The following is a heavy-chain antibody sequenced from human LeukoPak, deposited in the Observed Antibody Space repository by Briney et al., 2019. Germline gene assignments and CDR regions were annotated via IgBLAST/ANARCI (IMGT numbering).Heavy chain of an antibody. Sequence: SVKVSCKASGGTFSSYAISWVRQAPGQGLEWMGGIILIFGTANYAQKFQGRVTITADKSTSTAYMELSSLRSEDTAVYYCARGLFSFADTAMVEGHYYYYYMDVWGKGTTVIIS. CDR2: IILIFGTA. J-gene: IGHJ6*03. CDR3: ARGLFSFADTAMVEGHYYYYYMDV. CDR1: GGTFSSYA. D-gene: IGHD5-18*01. V-gene: IGHV1-69*06.